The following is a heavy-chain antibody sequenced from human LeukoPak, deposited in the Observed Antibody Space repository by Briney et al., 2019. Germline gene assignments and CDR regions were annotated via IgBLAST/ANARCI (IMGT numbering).Heavy chain of an antibody. J-gene: IGHJ4*02. V-gene: IGHV4-61*01. CDR1: GGSVSSGNYY. CDR2: IHYSGST. Sequence: SETLSLTCTVSGGSVSSGNYYWSWIRQPPGKGLEWIGYIHYSGSTVYNPSLKSRVTMSIDTSKNQFSLNLSSATAADTAVYYCTRTGSTGGYWGQGTLVTVSS. CDR3: TRTGSTGGY. D-gene: IGHD1-7*01.